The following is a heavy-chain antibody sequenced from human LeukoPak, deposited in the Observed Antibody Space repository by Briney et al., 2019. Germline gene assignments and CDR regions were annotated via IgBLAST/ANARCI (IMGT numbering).Heavy chain of an antibody. V-gene: IGHV3-30*02. CDR3: ATFPRYCTNISCYLAFDI. CDR1: GFTFSSYS. D-gene: IGHD2-2*01. Sequence: PGGSLRLSCAASGFTFSSYSMNWVRQAPGKGLEWVTFIQKDGGSKFYADSVKGRFTISRDNAKNSMYLQMNSLRVEDTAVYYCATFPRYCTNISCYLAFDIWGQGTMVTVSS. CDR2: IQKDGGSK. J-gene: IGHJ3*02.